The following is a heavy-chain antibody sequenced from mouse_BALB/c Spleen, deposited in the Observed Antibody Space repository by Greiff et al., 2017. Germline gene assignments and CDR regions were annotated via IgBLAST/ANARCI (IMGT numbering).Heavy chain of an antibody. J-gene: IGHJ3*01. V-gene: IGHV3-6*02. Sequence: ESGPGLVKPSQSLSLTCSVTGYSITSGYYWNWIRQFPGNKLEWMGYISYDGSNNYNPSLKNRISITRDTSKNQFFLKLNSVTTEDTATYYCANYDGYYPAWFAYWGQGTLVTVSA. CDR3: ANYDGYYPAWFAY. D-gene: IGHD2-3*01. CDR1: GYSITSGYY. CDR2: ISYDGSN.